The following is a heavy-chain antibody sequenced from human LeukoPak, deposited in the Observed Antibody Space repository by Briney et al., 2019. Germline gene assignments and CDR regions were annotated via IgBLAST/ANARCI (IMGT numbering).Heavy chain of an antibody. CDR2: ISSSDSAI. D-gene: IGHD2-2*01. Sequence: GGSLRLSCAASGFTFSSYEMNWVRQAPGKGLEWVSYISSSDSAIYYADSVKGRFTISRDNAKNSLYLQMNSLRAEDTAIYYCARVLGEYCSSTTCYGAAFDFWGQGTMVTVSS. J-gene: IGHJ3*01. CDR1: GFTFSSYE. CDR3: ARVLGEYCSSTTCYGAAFDF. V-gene: IGHV3-48*03.